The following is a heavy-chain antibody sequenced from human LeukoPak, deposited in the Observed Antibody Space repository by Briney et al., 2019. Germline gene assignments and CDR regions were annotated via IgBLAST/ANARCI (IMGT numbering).Heavy chain of an antibody. CDR2: IYHSGST. CDR1: GYSISSGYY. Sequence: PSETLSLTCTVSGYSISSGYYWGWIRQPPGKGLEWIGSIYHSGSTYYNPSLKSRVTISVDTSKNQFSLKLSSVTAADTAVYYCAREGATGIAAAKDAFDIWGQGTMVTVSS. CDR3: AREGATGIAAAKDAFDI. J-gene: IGHJ3*02. V-gene: IGHV4-38-2*02. D-gene: IGHD6-13*01.